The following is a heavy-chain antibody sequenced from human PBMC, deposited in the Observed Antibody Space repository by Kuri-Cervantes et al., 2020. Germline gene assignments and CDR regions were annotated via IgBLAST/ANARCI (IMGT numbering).Heavy chain of an antibody. D-gene: IGHD6-13*01. Sequence: LSLTCAASGLTFSSYAMHWVRQAPGKGLEWVAVISYDGSNKYYADSVKGRFTISRDNSKNTLYLQMNSLRAEDTGLYYCASWAGVVSNWYGPFDFWGQGTLVTVSS. CDR3: ASWAGVVSNWYGPFDF. V-gene: IGHV3-30-3*01. CDR1: GLTFSSYA. CDR2: ISYDGSNK. J-gene: IGHJ4*02.